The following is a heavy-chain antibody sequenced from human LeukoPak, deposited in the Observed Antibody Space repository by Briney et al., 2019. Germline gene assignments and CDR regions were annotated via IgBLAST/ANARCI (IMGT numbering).Heavy chain of an antibody. J-gene: IGHJ4*02. CDR1: GFTFSTYA. CDR2: ISGSGDGT. CDR3: ARDERLLSFLK. Sequence: PGGSLRLSCAASGFTFSTYAMNWVRQAPGKGLEWVSTISGSGDGTYYADSVKGRFTISRDNSKNTLYLQMNSLRAEDTAIYYCARDERLLSFLKWGQGTLVTVSS. D-gene: IGHD3-3*01. V-gene: IGHV3-23*01.